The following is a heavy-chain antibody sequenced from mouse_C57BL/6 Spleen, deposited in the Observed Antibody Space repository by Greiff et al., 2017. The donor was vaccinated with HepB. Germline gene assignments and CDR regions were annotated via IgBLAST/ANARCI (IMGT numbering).Heavy chain of an antibody. J-gene: IGHJ2*01. CDR3: ARHGSYYGSSGYFDY. CDR1: GFTFSDYG. D-gene: IGHD1-1*01. Sequence: EVQGVESGGGLVKPGGSLKLSCAASGFTFSDYGMHWVRQAPEKGLEWVAYISSGSSTIYYADTVKGRYTIYRDNAKNTLFLQMTSLRSEYTAMYYCARHGSYYGSSGYFDYWGQGTTLTVSS. CDR2: ISSGSSTI. V-gene: IGHV5-17*01.